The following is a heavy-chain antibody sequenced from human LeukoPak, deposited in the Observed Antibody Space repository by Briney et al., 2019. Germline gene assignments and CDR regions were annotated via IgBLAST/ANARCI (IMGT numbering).Heavy chain of an antibody. CDR1: GYTFTGYY. CDR2: INPNSGGT. J-gene: IGHJ3*02. CDR3: ARGHIAVAGYDAFDI. V-gene: IGHV1-2*02. Sequence: ASVKVSCKASGYTFTGYYMHWVRQAPGQGLEWMGWINPNSGGTNYAQKFQGRVTITADKSTSTAYMELSSLRSEDTAVYYCARGHIAVAGYDAFDIWGQGTMVTVSS. D-gene: IGHD6-19*01.